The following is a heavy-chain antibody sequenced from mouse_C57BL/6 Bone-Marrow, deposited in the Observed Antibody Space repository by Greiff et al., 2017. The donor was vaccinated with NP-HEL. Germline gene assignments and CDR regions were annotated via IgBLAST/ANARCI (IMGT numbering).Heavy chain of an antibody. J-gene: IGHJ3*01. Sequence: QVQLKQSGAELARPGASVKLSCKASGYTFTSYGISWVKQRTGQGLEWIGEIYPRSGNTYYNEKFKGKATLTADKSSSTAYMELRSLTSEDSAVYFCARPSGPWFAYWGQGTLVTVSA. V-gene: IGHV1-81*01. D-gene: IGHD3-2*02. CDR3: ARPSGPWFAY. CDR1: GYTFTSYG. CDR2: IYPRSGNT.